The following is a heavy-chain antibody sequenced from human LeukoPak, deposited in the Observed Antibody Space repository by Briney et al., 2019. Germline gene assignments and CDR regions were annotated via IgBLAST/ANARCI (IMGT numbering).Heavy chain of an antibody. CDR1: GYTFTGYY. CDR3: ARGEEWEPYYFDY. CDR2: INPNSGGT. D-gene: IGHD1-26*01. Sequence: ASVKVSCKASGYTFTGYYMHWVRQAPGQGLEWMGWINPNSGGTNYAKKFQGRVTMTRDTSISTAYMELSRLRSDDTAVYYCARGEEWEPYYFDYWGQGTLVTVSS. J-gene: IGHJ4*02. V-gene: IGHV1-2*02.